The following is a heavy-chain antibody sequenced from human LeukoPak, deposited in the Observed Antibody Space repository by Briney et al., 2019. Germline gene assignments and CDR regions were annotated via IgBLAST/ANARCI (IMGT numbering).Heavy chain of an antibody. CDR2: IYYSGST. J-gene: IGHJ4*02. Sequence: SQTLSLTCTVSGGSISSGDYYWSWIRQPPGKGLEWIGYIYYSGSTYYNPSLKSRVTISVDTSKNQFSLKLSSVTAADTAVYYCARWIRDSGYDWVFDYWGQGTLVTVSS. CDR3: ARWIRDSGYDWVFDY. V-gene: IGHV4-30-4*01. CDR1: GGSISSGDYY. D-gene: IGHD5-12*01.